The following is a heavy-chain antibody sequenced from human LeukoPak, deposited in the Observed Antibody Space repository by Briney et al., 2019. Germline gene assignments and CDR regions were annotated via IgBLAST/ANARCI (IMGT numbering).Heavy chain of an antibody. V-gene: IGHV3-9*01. D-gene: IGHD2-2*01. CDR3: ARYCSSTSCHAEGAFDI. J-gene: IGHJ3*02. Sequence: GGSLRLSCAASGFTFDDYAMHWVRQAPGKGLEWVSGISWNSGSIGYADSVKGRFTISRDNAKNSLYLQMNSLRAEDTALYYCARYCSSTSCHAEGAFDIWGQGTMVTVSS. CDR2: ISWNSGSI. CDR1: GFTFDDYA.